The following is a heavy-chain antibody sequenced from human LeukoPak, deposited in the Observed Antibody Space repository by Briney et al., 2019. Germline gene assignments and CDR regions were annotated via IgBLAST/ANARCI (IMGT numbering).Heavy chain of an antibody. CDR3: ARDTRADGDYFDY. D-gene: IGHD4-17*01. V-gene: IGHV4-31*03. Sequence: SETLSLTCTVSGGSISSGGYSWSWIRQHPGKGLEWIGYIYYSGSTYYNPSLKSRVTISVDTSKNQFSLKLSSVTAADTAVYYCARDTRADGDYFDYWGQGTLVTVSS. J-gene: IGHJ4*02. CDR1: GGSISSGGYS. CDR2: IYYSGST.